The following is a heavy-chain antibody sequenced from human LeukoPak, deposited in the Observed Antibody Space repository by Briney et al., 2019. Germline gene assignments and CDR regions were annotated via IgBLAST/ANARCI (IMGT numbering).Heavy chain of an antibody. J-gene: IGHJ3*01. CDR2: IYYTGST. V-gene: IGHV4-39*01. CDR1: GGSINNSSSDY. CDR3: ARHLEYTTSGKAFDV. D-gene: IGHD3-3*01. Sequence: SETLSLTCTVSGGSINNSSSDYWAWIRQPPGKGLEWIGNIYYTGSTYYTSSLKSRVAMSVDTSKNVFSLTLKSLTSADTAVYYCARHLEYTTSGKAFDVWGQGTLVSVSS.